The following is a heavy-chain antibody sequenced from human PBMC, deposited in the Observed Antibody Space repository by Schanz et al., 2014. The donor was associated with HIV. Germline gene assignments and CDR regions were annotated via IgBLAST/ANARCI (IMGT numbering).Heavy chain of an antibody. V-gene: IGHV3-30*18. CDR1: GFTFSTYA. J-gene: IGHJ4*02. Sequence: VQLLESGGGLVQPGGSLRLSCAASGFTFSTYAMSWVRQAPGKGLEWVAGISYDGVNVYYADSVKGRFTFSRDNSKNTLYLQMYSLRGEDTAVYYCAKGTIFHGDCLDYWGQGTLVTVSS. CDR2: ISYDGVNV. CDR3: AKGTIFHGDCLDY. D-gene: IGHD4-17*01.